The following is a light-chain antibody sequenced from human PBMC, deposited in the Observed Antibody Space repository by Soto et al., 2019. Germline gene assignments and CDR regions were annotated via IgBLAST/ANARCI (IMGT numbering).Light chain of an antibody. CDR3: SSYTTSSFYV. J-gene: IGLJ1*01. V-gene: IGLV2-14*01. CDR2: DVN. CDR1: SSDVGGYNY. Sequence: QSVLTQPASVSGSPGQSITISCTGTSSDVGGYNYVSWYQQHPGKAPKLMIYDVNNRPSGVSNRFSGSKSGNTASLTISGLQAEDEADYYCSSYTTSSFYVFATGTKVTV.